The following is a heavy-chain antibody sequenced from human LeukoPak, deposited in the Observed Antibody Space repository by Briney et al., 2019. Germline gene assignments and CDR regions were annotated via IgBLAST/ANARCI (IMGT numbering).Heavy chain of an antibody. Sequence: PGGSLRLSCAASGFTFSSYGMHWVRQAPAKGLEWVAVISHDGSDSHYADSVKGRFTIYRDNSKNTVYLQMSSLRPEDTAVYFCAKELYFGSGSYPDYWGQGTLVRVSS. CDR1: GFTFSSYG. J-gene: IGHJ4*02. V-gene: IGHV3-30*18. D-gene: IGHD3-10*01. CDR2: ISHDGSDS. CDR3: AKELYFGSGSYPDY.